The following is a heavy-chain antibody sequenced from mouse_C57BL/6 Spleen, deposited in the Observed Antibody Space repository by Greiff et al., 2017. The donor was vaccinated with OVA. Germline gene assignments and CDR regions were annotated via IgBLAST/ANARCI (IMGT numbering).Heavy chain of an antibody. CDR2: TDPSDSYT. D-gene: IGHD2-5*01. J-gene: IGHJ2*01. CDR3: ARSLPSYYSNLGY. V-gene: IGHV1-59*01. CDR1: GYTFTSYW. Sequence: VQLQQPGAELVRPGTSVKLSCKASGYTFTSYWMHWVKQRPGQGLEWIGVTDPSDSYTNYNQKFKGKATLTVDTSSSTAYMQLSSLTSEDSAVYYCARSLPSYYSNLGYWGQGTTLTVSS.